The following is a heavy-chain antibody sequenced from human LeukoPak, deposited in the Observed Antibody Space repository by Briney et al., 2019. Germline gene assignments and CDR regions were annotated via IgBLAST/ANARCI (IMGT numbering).Heavy chain of an antibody. CDR1: GGSISSGGYY. CDR3: ARAMRTMIVVVITSRVYYFDY. V-gene: IGHV4-31*03. J-gene: IGHJ4*02. CDR2: IYYSGST. D-gene: IGHD3-22*01. Sequence: SETLSLTCTVSGGSISSGGYYWSWIRQHPGKGLEWIGYIYYSGSTYYNPSLKSRVTISVDTSKNQFSLKLSSVTAADTAVYYCARAMRTMIVVVITSRVYYFDYWGQGTLVTVSS.